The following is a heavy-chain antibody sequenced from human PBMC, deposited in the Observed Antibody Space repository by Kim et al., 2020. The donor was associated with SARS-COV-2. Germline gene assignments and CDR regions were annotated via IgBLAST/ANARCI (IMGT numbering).Heavy chain of an antibody. J-gene: IGHJ4*02. CDR1: GYTFTRYY. Sequence: ASVKVSCKASGYTFTRYYLHWVRQAPGQGLEWMGIINPGGGGTNFAQKFQGRATMARDTSTSTVYMELSSLRSEDTAVYYCARGKDFYDSSGYSLDFWGQATLVTVSS. CDR2: INPGGGGT. V-gene: IGHV1-46*01. CDR3: ARGKDFYDSSGYSLDF. D-gene: IGHD3-22*01.